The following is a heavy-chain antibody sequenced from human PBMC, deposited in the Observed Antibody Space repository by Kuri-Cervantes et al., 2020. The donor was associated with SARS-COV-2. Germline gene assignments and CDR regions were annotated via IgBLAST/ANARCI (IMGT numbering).Heavy chain of an antibody. J-gene: IGHJ3*02. V-gene: IGHV4-31*02. CDR3: ARSLQLSMVSDAAFDI. CDR2: IYYSGST. CDR1: GFTFSSYW. Sequence: LRLSCAASGFTFSSYWMHWVRQHPGKGLEWIGYIYYSGSTYYNPSLKSRVTISVDTSKNQFSLKLSSVTAADTAVYYCARSLQLSMVSDAAFDIWGQGTMVTVSS. D-gene: IGHD3-10*01.